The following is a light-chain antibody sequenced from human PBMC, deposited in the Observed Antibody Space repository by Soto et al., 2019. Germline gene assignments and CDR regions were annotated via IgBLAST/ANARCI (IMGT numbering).Light chain of an antibody. V-gene: IGLV2-8*01. J-gene: IGLJ3*02. CDR1: SSDVGANNY. Sequence: QSALAQPPSASGSPGQSVTISCTGTSSDVGANNYVSWYQHHPGKAPKLIIYDVTERPSGVPDRFSGSKSGNTASLTVSGLQSEDGADYYCGSYAGSNSWVFGGGTKLTVL. CDR2: DVT. CDR3: GSYAGSNSWV.